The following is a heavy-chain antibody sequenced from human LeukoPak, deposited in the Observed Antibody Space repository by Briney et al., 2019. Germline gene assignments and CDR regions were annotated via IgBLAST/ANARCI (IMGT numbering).Heavy chain of an antibody. V-gene: IGHV3-23*01. CDR2: IIATGGST. D-gene: IGHD3-10*01. CDR1: GFTFSNYA. CDR3: AKDLRTYGSGIYRLPTVIFAY. Sequence: GGSLRLSCAASGFTFSNYAMGWVRQAPGKGLEWVSSIIATGGSTFYADSMKGRFTISRDNSKNTLYLQMNSLRAEDTAVYYCAKDLRTYGSGIYRLPTVIFAYWGQGTLVTVSS. J-gene: IGHJ4*02.